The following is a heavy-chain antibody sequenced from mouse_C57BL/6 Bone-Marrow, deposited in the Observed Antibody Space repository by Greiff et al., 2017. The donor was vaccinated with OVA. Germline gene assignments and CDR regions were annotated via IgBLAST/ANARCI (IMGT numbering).Heavy chain of an antibody. J-gene: IGHJ1*03. D-gene: IGHD1-1*01. CDR2: ISDGGSYT. CDR1: GFTFSSYA. V-gene: IGHV5-4*01. Sequence: EVQLVESGGGLVKPGGSLKLSCAASGFTFSSYAMSWVRQTPEKRLEWVATISDGGSYTYYPDNVKGRFTLSRDNAKSNLYLQMSHLKSEDTAMYYCASAFYYGSSYRYFDVWGTGTTVTVSS. CDR3: ASAFYYGSSYRYFDV.